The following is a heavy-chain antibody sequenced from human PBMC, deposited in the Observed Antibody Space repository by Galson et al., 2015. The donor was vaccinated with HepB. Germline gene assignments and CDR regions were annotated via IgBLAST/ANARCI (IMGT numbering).Heavy chain of an antibody. CDR2: MNPNSGNT. V-gene: IGHV1-8*01. Sequence: SVKVSCKASGYTFTSYDINWVRQATGQGLEWMGWMNPNSGNTGYAQKFQGGVTMTRNTSISTAYMELSSLRSEDTAVYYCARARYNWNQIDYWGQGTLVTVSS. D-gene: IGHD1-20*01. CDR3: ARARYNWNQIDY. J-gene: IGHJ4*02. CDR1: GYTFTSYD.